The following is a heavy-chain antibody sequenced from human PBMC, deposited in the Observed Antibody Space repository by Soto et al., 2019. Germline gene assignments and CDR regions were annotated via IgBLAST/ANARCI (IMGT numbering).Heavy chain of an antibody. CDR2: IFSSGTT. Sequence: SETLSLTCTVSGDSISSGNKYWSWIRQAPGKGLEWIGYIFSSGTTYYNPSLKSRLTMSLDTSQNQFSLRLASVTDANSAVYYCARVPSPFDYYYAMDVWGQGTTVTVSS. D-gene: IGHD3-16*01. J-gene: IGHJ6*02. V-gene: IGHV4-30-4*01. CDR1: GDSISSGNKY. CDR3: ARVPSPFDYYYAMDV.